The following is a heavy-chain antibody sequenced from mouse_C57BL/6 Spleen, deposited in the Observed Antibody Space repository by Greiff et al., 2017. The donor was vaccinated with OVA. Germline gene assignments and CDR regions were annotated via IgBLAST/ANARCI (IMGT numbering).Heavy chain of an antibody. V-gene: IGHV3-6*01. Sequence: EVKLQESGPGLVKPSQSLSLTCSVTGYSITSGYYWNWIRQFPGNKLEWMGYISYDGSNNYNPSLKNRISITRDTSKNQFFLKLNSVTTEDTATYYCAKTPAYYFYFDYWGQGTTLTVSS. CDR3: AKTPAYYFYFDY. CDR2: ISYDGSN. D-gene: IGHD1-1*01. J-gene: IGHJ2*01. CDR1: GYSITSGYY.